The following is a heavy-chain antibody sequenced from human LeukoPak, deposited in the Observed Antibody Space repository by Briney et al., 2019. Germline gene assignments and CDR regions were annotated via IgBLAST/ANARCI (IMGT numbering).Heavy chain of an antibody. V-gene: IGHV4-4*07. J-gene: IGHJ4*02. CDR2: IYTSGST. D-gene: IGHD6-19*01. CDR3: ARLATGYSSGWSDY. Sequence: PSETLSLTCTVSGGSISSYYWSWIRQPAGKGLEWIGRIYTSGSTNYNPSLKSRVTMSVDTSKNQFSLKLSSVTAADTAVYYCARLATGYSSGWSDYWGQGTLVTVSS. CDR1: GGSISSYY.